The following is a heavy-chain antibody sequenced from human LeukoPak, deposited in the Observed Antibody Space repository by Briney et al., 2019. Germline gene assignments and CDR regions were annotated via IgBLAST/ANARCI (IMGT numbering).Heavy chain of an antibody. CDR2: IYYSGRT. D-gene: IGHD3-9*01. Sequence: PSEPLSLTCALCGRSISSGGYSWRWLRQPPGKGLEWIGYIYYSGRTYYNPSLKSRHTISVDTYNNQFSLKLSSVTGADTAVPFCSRLAKSHDWYGPYYFDYWGQGTLVTVSS. CDR1: GRSISSGGYS. CDR3: SRLAKSHDWYGPYYFDY. V-gene: IGHV4-30-4*07. J-gene: IGHJ4*02.